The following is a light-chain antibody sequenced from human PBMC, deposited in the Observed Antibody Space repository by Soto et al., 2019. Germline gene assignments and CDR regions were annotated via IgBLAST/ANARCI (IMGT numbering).Light chain of an antibody. CDR3: QQSYTSRIT. CDR1: QSISTW. J-gene: IGKJ5*01. Sequence: DIQRTQYHSTLSASVGDRVTITCRASQSISTWLAWYQQKPGKAPKLLIFAASSLQSGVPSRFSGSGSGTDFTLTVSSLQPEDSATYYCQQSYTSRITFGLVTRLAIK. V-gene: IGKV1-39*01. CDR2: AAS.